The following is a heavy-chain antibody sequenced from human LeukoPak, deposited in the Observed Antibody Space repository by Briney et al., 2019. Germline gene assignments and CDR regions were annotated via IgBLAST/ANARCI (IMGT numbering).Heavy chain of an antibody. V-gene: IGHV3-23*01. Sequence: GASLRLSCAASGFTFSSYAMSWVRQAPGKGLEWVSAISGSGGSTYYADSVKGRFTISRDDSKNTLYLQMNSLRAEDTAVYYCARAGGKIQLWLTVGYYFDYWGQGTLVTVSS. CDR3: ARAGGKIQLWLTVGYYFDY. D-gene: IGHD5-18*01. J-gene: IGHJ4*02. CDR2: ISGSGGST. CDR1: GFTFSSYA.